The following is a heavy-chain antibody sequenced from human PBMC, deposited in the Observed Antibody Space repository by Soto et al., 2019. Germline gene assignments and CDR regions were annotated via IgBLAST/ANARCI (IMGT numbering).Heavy chain of an antibody. J-gene: IGHJ6*01. CDR1: GFTFSSYA. CDR2: ISYDGSNK. V-gene: IGHV3-30-3*01. Sequence: QVQLVESGGGVVQPGRSLRLSCAASGFTFSSYAMHWVRQAPGKGLEWVAVISYDGSNKYYADSVKGRFTISRDNSKNTLYLQMNSLRAEDTAVYYCASQWLVRYYYYGMDVW. CDR3: ASQWLVRYYYYGMDV. D-gene: IGHD6-19*01.